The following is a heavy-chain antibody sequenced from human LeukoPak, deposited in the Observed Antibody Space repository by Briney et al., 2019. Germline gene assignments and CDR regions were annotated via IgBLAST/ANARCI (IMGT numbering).Heavy chain of an antibody. CDR3: ARDFCGGDCYLAYYFDY. CDR2: ISYDGSNK. J-gene: IGHJ4*02. CDR1: GFTFSNAY. Sequence: GGSLRLSCAASGFTFSNAYMNWVRQAPGKGLEWVAVISYDGSNKYYADSVKGRFTISRDNSKNTLYLQMNSLRAEDTAVYYCARDFCGGDCYLAYYFDYWGQGTLVTVSS. V-gene: IGHV3-30-3*01. D-gene: IGHD2-21*02.